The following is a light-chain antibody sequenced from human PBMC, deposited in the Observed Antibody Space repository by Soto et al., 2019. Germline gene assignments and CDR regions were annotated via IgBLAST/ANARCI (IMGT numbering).Light chain of an antibody. CDR2: DTS. CDR3: QQYVHWPPGT. Sequence: EIVVTQSPATLSVSPGERVTLSCRASQSVSSSLAWYQQRPGQAPMLLIYDTSTRAPGIAARFSGSGSGTEFTLTISSLQSEDVAVYYCQQYVHWPPGTFGQWTTVAIK. V-gene: IGKV3-15*01. J-gene: IGKJ1*01. CDR1: QSVSSS.